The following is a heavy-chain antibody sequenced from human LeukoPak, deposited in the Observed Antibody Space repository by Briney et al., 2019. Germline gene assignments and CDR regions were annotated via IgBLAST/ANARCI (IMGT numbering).Heavy chain of an antibody. J-gene: IGHJ6*02. V-gene: IGHV3-43D*03. CDR1: GFTFDDYA. D-gene: IGHD3-22*01. Sequence: GGSLRLSCAASGFTFDDYAMHWVRQAPGKGLEWVSLISWDGGSTYYADSVKGRFTISRDNSKNSLYLQMNSLRAEDTALYYCAKGRDVGVNDSSGRYYYYYYGMDVWGQGTTVTVSS. CDR3: AKGRDVGVNDSSGRYYYYYYGMDV. CDR2: ISWDGGST.